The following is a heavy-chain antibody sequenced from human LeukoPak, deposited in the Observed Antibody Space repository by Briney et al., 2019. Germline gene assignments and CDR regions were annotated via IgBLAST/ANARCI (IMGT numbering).Heavy chain of an antibody. D-gene: IGHD2-15*01. V-gene: IGHV5-51*01. CDR2: IYPGDSDT. CDR1: GYSFTSYW. CDR3: ARLSQSHCSGGSCYLNYFDY. J-gene: IGHJ4*02. Sequence: GESLKISCKGSGYSFTSYWIGWVRQMPGKGLEWMGIIYPGDSDTRYSPSFQGQVTISADKSISTAYLQWSSLKASDTAMYYCARLSQSHCSGGSCYLNYFDYWGQGTLVTVPS.